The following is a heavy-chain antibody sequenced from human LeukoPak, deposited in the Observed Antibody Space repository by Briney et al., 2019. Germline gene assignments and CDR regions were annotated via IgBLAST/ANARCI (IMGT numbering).Heavy chain of an antibody. CDR1: GFTFSSYS. CDR2: ITPSSSTI. V-gene: IGHV3-48*02. D-gene: IGHD1-1*01. Sequence: PGGSLRLSCAASGFTFSSYSMNWVRQAPGKGLEWVSIITPSSSTIYYADSVKGRFTISRDNDKNSLFLQMNSLRDEDTAVYYCAREVSGTGSQYFTNWFDPWGQGTLVTVSS. CDR3: AREVSGTGSQYFTNWFDP. J-gene: IGHJ5*02.